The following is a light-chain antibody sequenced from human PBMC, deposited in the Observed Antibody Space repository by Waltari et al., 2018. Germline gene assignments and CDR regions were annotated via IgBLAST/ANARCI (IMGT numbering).Light chain of an antibody. CDR1: STDVEGYDP. CDR2: EVT. CDR3: SSYAGGSSLM. J-gene: IGLJ3*02. Sequence: QSALTQPPSASGSPGQSITISCTGISTDVEGYDPVSWYQQHPGKAPKLFVYEVTKRPSGCPDRFSGSKSDNTASLAVSGLQAEDEADYYCSSYAGGSSLMFGGGTKLTVL. V-gene: IGLV2-8*01.